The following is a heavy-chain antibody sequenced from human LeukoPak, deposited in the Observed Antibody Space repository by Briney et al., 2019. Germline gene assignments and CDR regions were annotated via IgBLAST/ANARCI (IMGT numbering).Heavy chain of an antibody. Sequence: GGSLRLSCAASGNYWMHWVRQVPGKGLVWDSHINSDGSWTSYADSVKGRFTISRDNAKNSLYLQMNSLRAEDTAVYYCATPLNYYDRSDSHQGGDWGQGTLVTVSS. CDR1: GNYW. CDR3: ATPLNYYDRSDSHQGGD. CDR2: INSDGSWT. J-gene: IGHJ4*02. V-gene: IGHV3-74*01. D-gene: IGHD3-22*01.